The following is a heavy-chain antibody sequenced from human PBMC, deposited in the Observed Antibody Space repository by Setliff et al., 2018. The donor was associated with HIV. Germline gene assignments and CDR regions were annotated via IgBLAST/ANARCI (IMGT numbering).Heavy chain of an antibody. Sequence: ASVKVSCKASGGTFSGYAINWVRQAPGQGLEWLGNIIPNVGVVYYAQRFQGRVTITTVQSTSTAYLELSSLRSDDTAVYYCARDNYDDYSRVQMDVWGKGTTVTVSS. D-gene: IGHD4-17*01. CDR1: GGTFSGYA. CDR2: IIPNVGVV. CDR3: ARDNYDDYSRVQMDV. J-gene: IGHJ6*04. V-gene: IGHV1-69*04.